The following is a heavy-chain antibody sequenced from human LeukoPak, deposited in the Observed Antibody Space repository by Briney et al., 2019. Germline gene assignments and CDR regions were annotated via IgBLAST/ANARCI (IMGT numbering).Heavy chain of an antibody. D-gene: IGHD5-18*01. CDR3: ARGRPKSRGYSYEYYFDY. J-gene: IGHJ4*02. CDR2: INHSGST. V-gene: IGHV4-34*01. Sequence: PSETLSLTCAVYGGSFSGYYWSWIRQPPGKGLEWIGEINHSGSTNYNPSLKSRVTISVDTSKNQFSLKLSSVTAAGTAVYYCARGRPKSRGYSYEYYFDYWGQGTLVTVSS. CDR1: GGSFSGYY.